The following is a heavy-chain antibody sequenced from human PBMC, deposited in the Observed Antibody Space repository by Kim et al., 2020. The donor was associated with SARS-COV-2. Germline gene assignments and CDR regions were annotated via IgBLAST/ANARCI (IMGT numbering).Heavy chain of an antibody. Sequence: SETLSLTCSVSGASINTYYWAWIRQSPGKSLEWIGHIDYSGTTKYNPSLNVNGRLLILMDASKSQFSLMVGSVTAADTALYFCARLRTATYSSGLSHYF. CDR3: ARLRTATYSSGLSHYF. CDR1: GASINTYY. V-gene: IGHV4-59*01. CDR2: IDYSGTT. D-gene: IGHD3-22*01. J-gene: IGHJ4*01.